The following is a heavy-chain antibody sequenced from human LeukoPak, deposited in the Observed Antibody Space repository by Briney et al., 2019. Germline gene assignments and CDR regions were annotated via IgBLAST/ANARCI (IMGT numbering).Heavy chain of an antibody. CDR2: IYYSGST. D-gene: IGHD3-3*01. CDR1: GGSISSYY. Sequence: PSETLSLTCTVSGGSISSYYWSWIRQPPGKGLEWIGYIYYSGSTNYNPSLKSRVTISVDTSKNQFSLKLSSVTAADTAVYYCARSEERYDFWSGSRYYYMDVWGKGTTVTVSS. J-gene: IGHJ6*03. V-gene: IGHV4-59*01. CDR3: ARSEERYDFWSGSRYYYMDV.